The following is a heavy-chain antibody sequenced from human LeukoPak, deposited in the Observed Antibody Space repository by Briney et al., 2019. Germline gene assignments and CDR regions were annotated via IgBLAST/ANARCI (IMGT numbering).Heavy chain of an antibody. V-gene: IGHV3-21*01. CDR1: GFNFSSYS. CDR2: ISSSSSFR. CDR3: ARESSGYFY. Sequence: DPGGSLRLSCAASGFNFSSYSMTWVRQAPGKGLEWVSSISSSSSFRYYADSVKGRFTISRDNAKNSLYLQMNSLRAEDTAVYYCARESSGYFYWGQGTLVTVSS. D-gene: IGHD3-22*01. J-gene: IGHJ4*02.